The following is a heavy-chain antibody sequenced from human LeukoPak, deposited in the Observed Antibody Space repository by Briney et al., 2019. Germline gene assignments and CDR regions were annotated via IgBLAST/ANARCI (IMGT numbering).Heavy chain of an antibody. CDR2: INPNSGGT. CDR1: GYTFTGYY. J-gene: IGHJ5*02. V-gene: IGHV1-2*02. Sequence: ASVKVSCKASGYTFTGYYMHWVRQAPGQGLEWMGWINPNSGGTNYAQKFQGRVTMTRDTSISTAYMELSRLRSDDTAVYYCARGRRYDGRNGGFDPWGQGTLVTVSS. CDR3: ARGRRYDGRNGGFDP. D-gene: IGHD1-1*01.